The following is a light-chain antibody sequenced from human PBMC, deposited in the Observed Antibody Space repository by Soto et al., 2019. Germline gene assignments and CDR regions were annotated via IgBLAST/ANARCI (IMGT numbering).Light chain of an antibody. V-gene: IGKV1-12*01. CDR1: QGISTW. Sequence: PITNFLSSMYASVLHRVSITSRASQGISTWLAWYQQKPGKAPNLLIFGASSLQSGISSRFSGRGSGTDFTLTISSLQPEDFATYYCQQANSFPLTFGGGTKVDI. J-gene: IGKJ4*01. CDR2: GAS. CDR3: QQANSFPLT.